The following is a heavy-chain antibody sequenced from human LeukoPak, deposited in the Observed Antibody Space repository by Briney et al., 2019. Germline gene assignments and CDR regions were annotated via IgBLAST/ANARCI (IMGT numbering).Heavy chain of an antibody. V-gene: IGHV1-69*05. Sequence: SVNVSCTASGGTFSSYAISWVRQAPGQGLEWMGGIIPIFGTANYAQKFQGRVTITTDESTSTAYMELSSLRSEDTAVYYCAREQQLGFDYWGQGTLVTVSS. CDR3: AREQQLGFDY. CDR1: GGTFSSYA. D-gene: IGHD6-13*01. CDR2: IIPIFGTA. J-gene: IGHJ4*02.